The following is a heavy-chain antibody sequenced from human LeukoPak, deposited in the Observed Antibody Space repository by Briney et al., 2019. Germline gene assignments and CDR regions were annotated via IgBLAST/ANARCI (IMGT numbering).Heavy chain of an antibody. CDR2: FHTSGGT. Sequence: SSQTLSLTCTVSGASISSGSYFWSWVRQPAGKALEWIWRFHTSGGTNYNPSLESRVTISVDTSKNQFSLKLTSVTAADTAVYYCASTVFGVTYNWFDPWGQGTLVTVSS. CDR3: ASTVFGVTYNWFDP. D-gene: IGHD3-3*01. J-gene: IGHJ5*02. V-gene: IGHV4-61*02. CDR1: GASISSGSYF.